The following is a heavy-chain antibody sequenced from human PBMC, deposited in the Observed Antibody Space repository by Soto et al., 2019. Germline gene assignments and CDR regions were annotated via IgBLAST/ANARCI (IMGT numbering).Heavy chain of an antibody. V-gene: IGHV3-73*01. Sequence: EVQLVESGGGLVQPGGSLRLSCGASGFTFSGHGIHWVRQASGKGLEWIGRIKGKANSYATEYAASLKGGFTISRDDSENTAYLQMNRLKSEDTAVYYCTRHATYYDSGRYIGDWFDLWGQGTLVTVSS. J-gene: IGHJ5*02. CDR3: TRHATYYDSGRYIGDWFDL. CDR1: GFTFSGHG. CDR2: IKGKANSYAT. D-gene: IGHD3-22*01.